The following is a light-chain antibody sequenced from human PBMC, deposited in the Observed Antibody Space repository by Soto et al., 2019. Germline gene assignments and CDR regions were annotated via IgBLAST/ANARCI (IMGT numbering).Light chain of an antibody. V-gene: IGLV1-40*01. Sequence: QSVLTQPPSVSGAPGQRVTISCTGSTSNIGAGYEVHWYQQLPGTAPKLLVSGHNIRPSGVPDRFSGFKSGASASLVITGLQAEDEADYYCISYRGSDTSYVFGTGTKLTVL. CDR3: ISYRGSDTSYV. CDR1: TSNIGAGYE. J-gene: IGLJ1*01. CDR2: GHN.